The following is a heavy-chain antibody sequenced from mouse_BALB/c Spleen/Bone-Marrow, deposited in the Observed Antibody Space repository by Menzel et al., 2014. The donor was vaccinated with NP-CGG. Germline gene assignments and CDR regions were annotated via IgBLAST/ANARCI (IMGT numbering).Heavy chain of an antibody. CDR3: ARWRYGYAMDY. CDR2: ISSGSSTI. D-gene: IGHD2-14*01. Sequence: EVQGVESGGGLVQPGGSRKLSCAASGFTFSSFGMHWVRQAPEKGLEWVAYISSGSSTIYYADTVKGRFTISRDNPKNTLLLQMTSLRSEDTAMYYCARWRYGYAMDYWGQGTSVTVSS. V-gene: IGHV5-17*02. J-gene: IGHJ4*01. CDR1: GFTFSSFG.